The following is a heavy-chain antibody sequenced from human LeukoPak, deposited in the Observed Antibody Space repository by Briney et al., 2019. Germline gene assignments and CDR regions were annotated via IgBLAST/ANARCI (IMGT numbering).Heavy chain of an antibody. CDR2: IDWDDDK. CDR1: GFSLSTSGMC. Sequence: SGPTLVNPTQTLTLTCTFSGFSLSTSGMCVSWIRQPPGKALEWLARIDWDDDKYYSTSLKTRLTISKDTSKNQVVLTMTNMDPVDTATYHCARISTVTTDDYYGMDVWGQGTTVTVSS. D-gene: IGHD4-17*01. V-gene: IGHV2-70*11. J-gene: IGHJ6*02. CDR3: ARISTVTTDDYYGMDV.